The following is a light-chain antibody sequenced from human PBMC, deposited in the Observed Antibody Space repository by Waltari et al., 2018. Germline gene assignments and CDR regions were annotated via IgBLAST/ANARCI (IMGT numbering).Light chain of an antibody. CDR1: QSISSY. CDR3: QQSYSTLMYT. CDR2: AAS. J-gene: IGKJ2*01. Sequence: DIQMTQSPSSLSASVGDRVTITCRASQSISSYLNWYQQKPGKAPNLLIYAASSLQSGVPSRFSGSGSGTDFTRTISSLQPEDFATYYCQQSYSTLMYTFGQGTKLEIK. V-gene: IGKV1-39*01.